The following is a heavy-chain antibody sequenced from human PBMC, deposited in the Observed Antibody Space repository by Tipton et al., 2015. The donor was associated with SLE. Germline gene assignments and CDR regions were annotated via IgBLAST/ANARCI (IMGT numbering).Heavy chain of an antibody. J-gene: IGHJ4*02. D-gene: IGHD3-3*01. Sequence: SLRLSCAASGFTFDDYAMHWVRQAPGKGLEWVSGISWNSGSIGYADSVKGRFTISRDNSKNSLYLQMNSLRTEDTALYYCAKDLRDYDSWGYFDYWGQGTLVTVSS. CDR2: ISWNSGSI. CDR1: GFTFDDYA. CDR3: AKDLRDYDSWGYFDY. V-gene: IGHV3-9*01.